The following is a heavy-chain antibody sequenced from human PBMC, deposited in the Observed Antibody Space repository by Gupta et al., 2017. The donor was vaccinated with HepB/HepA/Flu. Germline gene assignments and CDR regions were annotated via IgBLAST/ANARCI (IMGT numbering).Heavy chain of an antibody. V-gene: IGHV1-69*01. D-gene: IGHD2-2*01. CDR1: GGTFSSYA. J-gene: IGHJ2*01. CDR3: ARDPRYCSSTSCYRYWYFDL. Sequence: QVQLVQSGAEVKKPGSSVKVSCKASGGTFSSYAISWVRQAPGQGLEWMGGIIPIFGTANYAQKFQGRVTITADESTSTAYMELSSLRSEDTAVYYCARDPRYCSSTSCYRYWYFDLWGRGTLVTVSS. CDR2: IIPIFGTA.